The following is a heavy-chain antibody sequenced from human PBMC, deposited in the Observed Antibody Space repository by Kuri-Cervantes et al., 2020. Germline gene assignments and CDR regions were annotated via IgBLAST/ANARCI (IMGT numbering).Heavy chain of an antibody. V-gene: IGHV3-11*01. J-gene: IGHJ5*02. Sequence: GESLKISCALSGFTFSDHYMTWIRQAPGKGLEWVSYISSSGTSIYYADSVKGRFTMSRDNAKNSLYLQMNSLRAEDTAVYYCARSAGWLDPWGQGTLVTVSS. CDR2: ISSSGTSI. CDR3: ARSAGWLDP. CDR1: GFTFSDHY.